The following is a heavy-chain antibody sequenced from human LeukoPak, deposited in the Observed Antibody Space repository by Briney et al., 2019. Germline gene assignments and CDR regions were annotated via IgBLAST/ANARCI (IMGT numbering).Heavy chain of an antibody. CDR2: IIPIFGTA. V-gene: IGHV1-69*13. J-gene: IGHJ3*02. Sequence: GASVKVSCKASGGTFSSYAISWVRQAPGQGLEWMGGIIPIFGTANYAQKFQGRVTITADESTSTAYMELSSLRSEDTAVYYCARRGYCSGGSCYSNPFDMWGQGTMVTVSS. CDR3: ARRGYCSGGSCYSNPFDM. D-gene: IGHD2-15*01. CDR1: GGTFSSYA.